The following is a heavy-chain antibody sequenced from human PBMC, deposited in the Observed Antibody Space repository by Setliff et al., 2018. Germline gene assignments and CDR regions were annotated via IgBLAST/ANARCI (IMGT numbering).Heavy chain of an antibody. CDR1: GFTFTSYA. CDR2: ISGSGGST. CDR3: ARVGQATVVTAIHGALDY. V-gene: IGHV3-23*01. J-gene: IGHJ4*02. Sequence: TGGSLRLSCAASGFTFTSYAMNWVRQAPGKGLEWVSAISGSGGSTDYADSVKGRFIISRDNSKNTVYLQMNSLRAADTAVYHCARVGQATVVTAIHGALDYWGQGTLVTVSS. D-gene: IGHD2-21*02.